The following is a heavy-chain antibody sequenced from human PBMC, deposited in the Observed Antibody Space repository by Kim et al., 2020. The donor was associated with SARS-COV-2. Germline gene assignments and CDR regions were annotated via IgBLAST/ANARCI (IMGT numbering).Heavy chain of an antibody. CDR2: ISGSIAQI. Sequence: GGSLRLSCEASGFTFSDYAMHWVRQAPGKGLEWVSGISGSIAQIEYADYVRGRFSISRDNSKNSLYLQMSSLRVDDTALYYCAKDFGPVLGGIVYW. J-gene: IGHJ4*01. CDR1: GFTFSDYA. D-gene: IGHD1-26*01. V-gene: IGHV3-9*01. CDR3: AKDFGPVLGGIVY.